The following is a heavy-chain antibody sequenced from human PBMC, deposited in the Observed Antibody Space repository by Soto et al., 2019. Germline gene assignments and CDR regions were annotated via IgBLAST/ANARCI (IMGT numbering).Heavy chain of an antibody. CDR3: TRAYGSGSYYMLRLYYYYGMDV. CDR2: IRSKAYGGTT. CDR1: GFTFGDYA. Sequence: GGSLRLSCTASGFTFGDYAMSWFRQAPGKGLEWVGFIRSKAYGGTTEYAASVKGRFTISRDDSKSIAYLQMNSLKTEDTAVYYCTRAYGSGSYYMLRLYYYYGMDVWGQGTTVTVSS. V-gene: IGHV3-49*03. J-gene: IGHJ6*02. D-gene: IGHD3-10*01.